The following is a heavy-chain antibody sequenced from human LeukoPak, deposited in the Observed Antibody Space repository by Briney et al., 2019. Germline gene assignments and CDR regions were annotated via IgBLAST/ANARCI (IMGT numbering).Heavy chain of an antibody. V-gene: IGHV4-34*01. CDR3: ARGGPIAAAPKSFDY. D-gene: IGHD6-13*01. Sequence: PSETLSLTCAVYGGSFSGYYWSWIRQPPGKGLEWIGEINHSGSTNYNPSLKSRVTIPVDTSKNQFSLKLSAVTAADTAVYYCARGGPIAAAPKSFDYWGQGTLVTVSS. J-gene: IGHJ4*02. CDR1: GGSFSGYY. CDR2: INHSGST.